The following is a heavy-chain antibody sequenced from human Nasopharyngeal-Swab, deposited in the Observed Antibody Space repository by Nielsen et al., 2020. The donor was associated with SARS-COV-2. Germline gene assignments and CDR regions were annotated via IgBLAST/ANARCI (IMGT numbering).Heavy chain of an antibody. Sequence: SVKDSCKASGGTFSSYAISWVRQDPGQGLEWMGGIIPIFGTANYAQKFQGRVTITADESTSTAYMELSSPRSEDTAVYYCARVYGDPSTFDYWGQGTLVTVSS. D-gene: IGHD4-17*01. CDR1: GGTFSSYA. J-gene: IGHJ4*02. CDR3: ARVYGDPSTFDY. V-gene: IGHV1-69*13. CDR2: IIPIFGTA.